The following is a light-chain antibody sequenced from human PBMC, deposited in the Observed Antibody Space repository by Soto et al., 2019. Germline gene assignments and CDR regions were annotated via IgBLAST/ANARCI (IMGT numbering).Light chain of an antibody. CDR1: QSVRRD. CDR2: AAS. CDR3: QQYNEWPPFT. J-gene: IGKJ5*01. Sequence: EIVMTQSPATLSVSPGERVTLSCRASQSVRRDLACYQQKPGQAPSLXXYAASTRANGIPVSFSGSVSGTEFTLTISSLQSEDFAVYDCQQYNEWPPFTFGQGTRLEIK. V-gene: IGKV3-15*01.